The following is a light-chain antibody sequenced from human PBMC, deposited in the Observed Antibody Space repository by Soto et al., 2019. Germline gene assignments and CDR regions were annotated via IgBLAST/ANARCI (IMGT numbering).Light chain of an antibody. Sequence: DIQMTQSPSTLSASVGDRVTITCRASQSISSWLAWYQQKPGKAPKLLIYKASSLESGVPSRFSGSGSGTEFTLTISSLQPDDFATYYCEQYNSLDTCGQGTKLEIK. CDR2: KAS. CDR1: QSISSW. CDR3: EQYNSLDT. V-gene: IGKV1-5*03. J-gene: IGKJ2*01.